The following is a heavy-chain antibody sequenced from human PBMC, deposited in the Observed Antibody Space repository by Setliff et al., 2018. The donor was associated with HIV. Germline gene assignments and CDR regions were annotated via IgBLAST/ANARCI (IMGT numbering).Heavy chain of an antibody. CDR3: ARGRGSSSSWPIDY. CDR2: IYYSGST. V-gene: IGHV4-39*07. J-gene: IGHJ4*02. Sequence: TPQPPGKGLEWIGSIYYSGSTYYNPSLKSRVTISVDTSKNQFSLKLSSVTAADTAVYFCARGRGSSSSWPIDYWGQGTLVTVSS. D-gene: IGHD6-13*01.